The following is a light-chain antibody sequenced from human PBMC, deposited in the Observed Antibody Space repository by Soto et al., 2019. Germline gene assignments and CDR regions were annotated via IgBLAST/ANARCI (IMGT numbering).Light chain of an antibody. J-gene: IGKJ1*01. CDR2: DTS. Sequence: PGARATLSCRASQGIGDTLAWYQHKPGQTPRLLIYDTSTRATGVPARFSGSGSGTDFTLTIGRLEPEDFAVYYCQQYLITPWTFGQGTKVDIK. CDR1: QGIGDT. V-gene: IGKV3-15*01. CDR3: QQYLITPWT.